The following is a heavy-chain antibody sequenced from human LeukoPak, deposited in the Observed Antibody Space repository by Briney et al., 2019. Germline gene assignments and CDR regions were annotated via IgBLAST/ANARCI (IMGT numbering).Heavy chain of an antibody. J-gene: IGHJ5*02. CDR2: TNSGGSST. V-gene: IGHV3-48*02. D-gene: IGHD3/OR15-3a*01. Sequence: GGSLRLSCVASGFTFSDYSMTWVRQAPGKGLEWVSYTNSGGSSTHYVDSVKGRFTISRDNAKNSLFLQANSLRDEDTAIYYCARDSDWAFDPWGQGTLVTVSS. CDR3: ARDSDWAFDP. CDR1: GFTFSDYS.